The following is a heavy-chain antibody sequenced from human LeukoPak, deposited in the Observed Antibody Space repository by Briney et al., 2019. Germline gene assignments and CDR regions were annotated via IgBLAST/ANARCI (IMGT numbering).Heavy chain of an antibody. Sequence: ASVKVSCKASGYTFNSCDINWVRQATGQGLEWMGWMNPNSGNTGYAQKFQGRVTMTRNTSISTAYMELSSLRSEDTAVYYCARGRNIVVVVAATPLGYWGQGTLVTVSS. CDR2: MNPNSGNT. CDR1: GYTFNSCD. V-gene: IGHV1-8*01. J-gene: IGHJ4*02. CDR3: ARGRNIVVVVAATPLGY. D-gene: IGHD2-15*01.